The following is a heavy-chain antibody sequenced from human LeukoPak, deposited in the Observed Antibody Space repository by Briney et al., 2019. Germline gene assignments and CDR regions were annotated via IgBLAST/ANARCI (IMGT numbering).Heavy chain of an antibody. CDR1: GYSFTSYW. J-gene: IGHJ6*03. V-gene: IGHV5-51*01. Sequence: GASLQISCKGSGYSFTSYWIGCVRQMPGKGLEWMGIIYPGDSDTRYSPSFQGQVTISADRSISTAYLQWSSLKASDTAMYYCARGFYGGYYYYYYMDVWGKGTTVTVSS. CDR2: IYPGDSDT. CDR3: ARGFYGGYYYYYYMDV. D-gene: IGHD4/OR15-4a*01.